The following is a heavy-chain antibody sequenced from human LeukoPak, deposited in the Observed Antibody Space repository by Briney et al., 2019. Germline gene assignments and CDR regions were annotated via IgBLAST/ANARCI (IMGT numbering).Heavy chain of an antibody. D-gene: IGHD3-9*01. CDR1: GYSISSGYY. CDR2: VYYSGRT. J-gene: IGHJ3*02. V-gene: IGHV4-38-2*02. Sequence: PSETLSLTCTVSGYSISSGYYWAWIRQPPGKGLEWIGSVYYSGRTYYNPSLKSRVTISVDTSKNQFSLKLSSVTAADTAVYYCARRPAPFDLLLFAFDIWGQGTMVTVSS. CDR3: ARRPAPFDLLLFAFDI.